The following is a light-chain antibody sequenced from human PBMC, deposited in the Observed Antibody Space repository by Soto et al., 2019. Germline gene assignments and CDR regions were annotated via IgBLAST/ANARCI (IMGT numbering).Light chain of an antibody. CDR1: QSISSW. V-gene: IGKV1-5*03. J-gene: IGKJ1*01. CDR3: QQYNTACT. CDR2: TAS. Sequence: QVPLSPSTLSAXVGDXATIXFRASQSISSWLAWYQQKPVKAPNLLIYTASSLESGVPSRFSRRGSGTELTLNISSRQSDDFATYYCQQYNTACTFSQGTKV.